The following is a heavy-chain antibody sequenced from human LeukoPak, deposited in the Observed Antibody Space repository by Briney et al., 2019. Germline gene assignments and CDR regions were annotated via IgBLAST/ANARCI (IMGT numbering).Heavy chain of an antibody. CDR3: ARGYYDFWSGYLENNWFDP. CDR1: GYTFTGYY. D-gene: IGHD3-3*01. CDR2: INPNSGGT. V-gene: IGHV1-2*02. J-gene: IGHJ5*02. Sequence: ASVKVSCKASGYTFTGYYMHWVRQAPGQGLEWMGWINPNSGGTNYAQKFQGRVTMTRDTSISTAYMELSGLRSDDTAVYYCARGYYDFWSGYLENNWFDPWGQGTLVTVSS.